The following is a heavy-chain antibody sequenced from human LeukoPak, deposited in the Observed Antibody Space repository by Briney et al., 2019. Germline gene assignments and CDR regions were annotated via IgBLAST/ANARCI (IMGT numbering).Heavy chain of an antibody. V-gene: IGHV4-39*07. CDR3: ARRGRPRQGIAAAGIDP. D-gene: IGHD6-13*01. CDR2: IYYSGST. Sequence: NPSETLSLTCTVSGGSISSSSYYWGWIRQPPGKGLEWIGSIYYSGSTYYNPSLKSRVTISVDTSKNQFSLKLSSVTAADTAVYYCARRGRPRQGIAAAGIDPWGQGTLVTVSS. CDR1: GGSISSSSYY. J-gene: IGHJ5*02.